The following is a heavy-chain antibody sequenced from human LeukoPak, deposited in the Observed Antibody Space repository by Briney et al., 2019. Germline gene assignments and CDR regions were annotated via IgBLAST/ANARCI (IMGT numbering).Heavy chain of an antibody. CDR1: GGSISSYY. D-gene: IGHD3-10*01. Sequence: SETLSLTCTVSGGSISSYYWSWIRQPPGKGLEWIGSIYYSGSTYYNPSLKSRVTISVDTSKNQFSLKLSSVTAADTAVYYCARQYTSGIRKADAFDIWGQGTMVTVSS. V-gene: IGHV4-59*05. J-gene: IGHJ3*02. CDR2: IYYSGST. CDR3: ARQYTSGIRKADAFDI.